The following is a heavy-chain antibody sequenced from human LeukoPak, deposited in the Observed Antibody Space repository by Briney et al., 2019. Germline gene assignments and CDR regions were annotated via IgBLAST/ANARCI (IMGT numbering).Heavy chain of an antibody. J-gene: IGHJ3*01. D-gene: IGHD3-22*01. Sequence: GGSLEISFKVSGYRFPNYWIAWGRPVPGKGLGFMGIILPDDSDTRYNQSFRGQITISVDKSINTAYLQWNSLRASDTATYYCARQGAGASHYDDTGLPRGAFDVWGQGTMLTVSS. V-gene: IGHV5-51*01. CDR1: GYRFPNYW. CDR3: ARQGAGASHYDDTGLPRGAFDV. CDR2: ILPDDSDT.